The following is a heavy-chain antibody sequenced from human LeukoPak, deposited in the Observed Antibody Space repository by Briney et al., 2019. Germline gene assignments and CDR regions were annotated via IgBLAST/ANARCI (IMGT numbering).Heavy chain of an antibody. Sequence: PGASLSLFCAASGFTFSTYYMSCARQAPGKGLECLSSISTSSRYIYHADSVKGRFTISRDNAKNSLYLQINSLRAEDTAVYYCARVGLDRRGYSGYESFDYWGQGTLVTVSS. CDR3: ARVGLDRRGYSGYESFDY. CDR1: GFTFSTYY. CDR2: ISTSSRYI. J-gene: IGHJ4*02. V-gene: IGHV3-21*01. D-gene: IGHD5-12*01.